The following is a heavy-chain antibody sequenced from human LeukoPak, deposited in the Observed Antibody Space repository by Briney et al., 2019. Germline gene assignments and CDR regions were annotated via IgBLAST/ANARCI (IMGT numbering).Heavy chain of an antibody. V-gene: IGHV3-15*01. D-gene: IGHD6-13*01. CDR2: IKSKTDGGTT. CDR3: TTVAPGSSSWIDAFDI. Sequence: PGGSLRLSCAASGFTFNSYSMNWVRQAPGKGLEWVGRIKSKTDGGTTDYAAPVKGRFTISRDDSKNTLYLQMNSLKTEDTAVYYCTTVAPGSSSWIDAFDIWGQGTMVTVSS. CDR1: GFTFNSYS. J-gene: IGHJ3*02.